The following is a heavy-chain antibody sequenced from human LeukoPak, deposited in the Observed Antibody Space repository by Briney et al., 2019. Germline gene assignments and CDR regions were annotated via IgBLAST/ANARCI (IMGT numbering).Heavy chain of an antibody. CDR2: ISSNGGST. CDR3: GLAAYYYDSSGSDDAFDI. V-gene: IGHV3-64D*08. Sequence: AGGSLRLSCSASGFNFNNYAMNWVRQAPGKGLEYVSAISSNGGSTYYADSVKGGCTISRDNSKNTLYLQMSSLRAEDTAVYYCGLAAYYYDSSGSDDAFDIWGQGTMVIVSS. D-gene: IGHD3-22*01. CDR1: GFNFNNYA. J-gene: IGHJ3*02.